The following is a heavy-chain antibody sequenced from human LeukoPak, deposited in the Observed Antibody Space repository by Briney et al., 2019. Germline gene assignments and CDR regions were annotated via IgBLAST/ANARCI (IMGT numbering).Heavy chain of an antibody. CDR1: GYTFTSYG. D-gene: IGHD2-2*01. J-gene: IGHJ4*02. V-gene: IGHV1-18*01. CDR2: ISAYNGNT. Sequence: ASVKVSCKASGYTFTSYGISWVRQAPGQGLEWMGWISAYNGNTNYAQKLQGRVTMTTDTSTSTAYMELRSLRSDDTAVYYCARDWGDIVVVPAAAALGPDYWGQGTLVTVSS. CDR3: ARDWGDIVVVPAAAALGPDY.